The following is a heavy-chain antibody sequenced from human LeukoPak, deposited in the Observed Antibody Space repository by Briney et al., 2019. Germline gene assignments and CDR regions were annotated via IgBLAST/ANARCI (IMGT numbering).Heavy chain of an antibody. Sequence: GGSLRLSCAASGFTFSDYYMSWIRQAPGKGLEWVSYISSSGSTVYYADSVKGRFTISRDNTKSSLYLQMNSLRAEDTAVYYCASNSYGFPDAFDIWGQGTMVTVSS. CDR2: ISSSGSTV. J-gene: IGHJ3*02. V-gene: IGHV3-11*01. CDR3: ASNSYGFPDAFDI. CDR1: GFTFSDYY. D-gene: IGHD5-18*01.